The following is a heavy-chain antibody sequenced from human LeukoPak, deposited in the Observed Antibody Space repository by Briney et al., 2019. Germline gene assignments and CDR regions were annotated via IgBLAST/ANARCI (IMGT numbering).Heavy chain of an antibody. CDR3: VPVIPTGGEGFRD. J-gene: IGHJ4*02. CDR2: IIPISGTT. Sequence: SVKVSCKTSGGTFSSNTISWVRQAPGQGLEWMGGIIPISGTTNYAEKFGGRVTITADESTNTAYMELNSLRSEDTAVYFCVPVIPTGGEGFRDWGQGTLVTVSS. V-gene: IGHV1-69*13. D-gene: IGHD2-21*01. CDR1: GGTFSSNT.